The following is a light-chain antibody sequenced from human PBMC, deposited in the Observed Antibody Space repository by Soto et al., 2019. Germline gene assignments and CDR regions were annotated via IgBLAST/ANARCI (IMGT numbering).Light chain of an antibody. CDR1: QTDSNNY. CDR2: GAS. V-gene: IGKV3-20*01. J-gene: IGKJ5*01. Sequence: EIVLTQSPGTLSLSPGSRATLSCRASQTDSNNYLAWCQQKPGQAPRVIMYGASRRATGIPDSFSGGGSGTDFTLTISRLEPEDFAVYFCQQYAGTPTTFGQGTRLEIK. CDR3: QQYAGTPTT.